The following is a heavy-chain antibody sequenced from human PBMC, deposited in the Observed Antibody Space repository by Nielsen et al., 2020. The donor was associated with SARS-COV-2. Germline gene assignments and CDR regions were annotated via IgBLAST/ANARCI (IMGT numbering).Heavy chain of an antibody. CDR2: ISAYNGNT. V-gene: IGHV1-18*01. CDR3: AESVYYYGSGSFLMDV. D-gene: IGHD3-10*01. CDR1: GYTFTSYG. J-gene: IGHJ6*02. Sequence: SVKVSCKASGYTFTSYGISWVRQAPGQGLEWMGWISAYNGNTNYAQKLQGRVTMTTDTSTSTAYMELRSLRSDDTAVYYCAESVYYYGSGSFLMDVWGQGTTVTVSS.